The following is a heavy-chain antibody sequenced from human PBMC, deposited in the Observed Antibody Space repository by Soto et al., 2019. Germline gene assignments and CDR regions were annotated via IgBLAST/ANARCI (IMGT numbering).Heavy chain of an antibody. D-gene: IGHD7-27*01. J-gene: IGHJ4*02. CDR3: TRGGTRTTYWGLFDS. Sequence: VKVVESGGGLVQPGLSLRLSCAASGFTFSDNGMHWVRQHPGKGPVWVSRISGDASSTSYADYVKGRFTISRDSAKNTVYLKMVSLRVEDTAVYYCTRGGTRTTYWGLFDSWGQGTLVTVSS. CDR2: ISGDASST. CDR1: GFTFSDNG. V-gene: IGHV3-74*01.